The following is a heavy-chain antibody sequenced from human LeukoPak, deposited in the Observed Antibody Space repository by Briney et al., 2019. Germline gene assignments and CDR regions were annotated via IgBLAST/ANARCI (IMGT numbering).Heavy chain of an antibody. CDR3: ARGVVVVAATPYCYYGTDG. CDR2: INHSGST. Sequence: SETLSLTCAVYGGSFSDYYWSWIRQPPGKGLEWIGEINHSGSTNYNPSLKSRVTISLDTSKNQFSLKLSSVTAADTAVYYCARGVVVVAATPYCYYGTDGWSEGWTVTVS. J-gene: IGHJ6*02. D-gene: IGHD2-15*01. CDR1: GGSFSDYY. V-gene: IGHV4-34*01.